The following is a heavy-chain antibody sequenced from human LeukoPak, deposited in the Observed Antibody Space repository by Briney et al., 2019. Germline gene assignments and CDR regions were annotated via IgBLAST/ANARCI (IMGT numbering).Heavy chain of an antibody. Sequence: ASVKVSCKASGYTFTGYYIHWVGQAPGQGGEWMGWINPNSGGTDYAQKFQGRVTMTRDTSISTAYMELSRLSSDDTAVYYCARARVVRGVITHLIDYWGQGTLVTVSS. D-gene: IGHD3-10*01. J-gene: IGHJ4*02. CDR2: INPNSGGT. CDR3: ARARVVRGVITHLIDY. V-gene: IGHV1-2*02. CDR1: GYTFTGYY.